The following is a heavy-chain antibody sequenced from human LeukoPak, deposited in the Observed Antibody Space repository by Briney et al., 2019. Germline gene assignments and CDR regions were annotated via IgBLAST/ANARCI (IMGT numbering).Heavy chain of an antibody. Sequence: GGSLRLSCAASGFTFSSYEMNWVRQAPGKGLEGVSYISSSGSTIYYADSVKGRFTISRDNAKNSLYLQMKSLRAEDTAVYYCARAGYSYGQYYFDYWGQGTLVTVSS. CDR3: ARAGYSYGQYYFDY. J-gene: IGHJ4*02. CDR2: ISSSGSTI. D-gene: IGHD5-18*01. CDR1: GFTFSSYE. V-gene: IGHV3-48*03.